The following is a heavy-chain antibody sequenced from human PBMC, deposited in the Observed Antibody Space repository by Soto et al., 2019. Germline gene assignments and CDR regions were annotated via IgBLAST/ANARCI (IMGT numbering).Heavy chain of an antibody. Sequence: QLQMQESGPGLVRPSETLSLTCTVSGGSISGSIYYWAWIRQPPGQGLEWIGSIYYTGTTYYSPSVRSRVAMSVDTFNNQFSLTLTSVTAADTAVYYCATTADHWGQGTLVTVSS. D-gene: IGHD2-21*02. J-gene: IGHJ4*02. V-gene: IGHV4-39*01. CDR3: ATTADH. CDR2: IYYTGTT. CDR1: GGSISGSIYY.